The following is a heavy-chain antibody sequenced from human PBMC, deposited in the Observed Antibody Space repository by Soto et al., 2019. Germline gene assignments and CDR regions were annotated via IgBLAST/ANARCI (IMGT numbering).Heavy chain of an antibody. Sequence: SYNLSLTYTVSDGSISRYSWSWIRQPPGKGLEWIGYIYDSGSTNYKPPLKSRVTISVDTSKKQFSLKLSSVTAADTAVYYCARHLYGSGSPDYWGQGTLVTVS. V-gene: IGHV4-59*08. CDR3: ARHLYGSGSPDY. J-gene: IGHJ4*02. CDR1: DGSISRYS. D-gene: IGHD3-10*01. CDR2: IYDSGST.